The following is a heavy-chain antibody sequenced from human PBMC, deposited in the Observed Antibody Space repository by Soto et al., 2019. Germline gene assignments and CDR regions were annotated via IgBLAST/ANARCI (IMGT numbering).Heavy chain of an antibody. CDR2: INHSGST. J-gene: IGHJ5*02. D-gene: IGHD3-10*01. Sequence: SETLSLTCAVYGGSFSGYYWSWIRQPPGKGLEWIGEINHSGSTNYNPSLKSRVTISVDTSKNQFSLKLSSVTAADTAVYYCARAPSTRGSGAGVQIPWGHGTLVTISS. CDR3: ARAPSTRGSGAGVQIP. V-gene: IGHV4-34*01. CDR1: GGSFSGYY.